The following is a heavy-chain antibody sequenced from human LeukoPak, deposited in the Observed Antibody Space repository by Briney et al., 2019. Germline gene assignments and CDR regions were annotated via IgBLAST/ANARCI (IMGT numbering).Heavy chain of an antibody. CDR1: GYTLTELS. CDR2: FDPEDGET. J-gene: IGHJ5*02. D-gene: IGHD2-2*01. Sequence: ASVKVSCKVSGYTLTELSMHWVRQAPGKGLEWMGGFDPEDGETIYAQKSQGRVTMTEDTSTDTAYMELSSLRSEDTAVYYCATYNLRLGYCSSTSCYSHWFDPWGQGTLVTVSS. CDR3: ATYNLRLGYCSSTSCYSHWFDP. V-gene: IGHV1-24*01.